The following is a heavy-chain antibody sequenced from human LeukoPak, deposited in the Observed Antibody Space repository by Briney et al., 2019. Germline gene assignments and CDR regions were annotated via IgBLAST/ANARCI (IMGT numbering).Heavy chain of an antibody. CDR1: GFTFSSYG. CDR2: IWYDGSNK. D-gene: IGHD2-8*01. V-gene: IGHV3-33*06. J-gene: IGHJ4*02. Sequence: GGSLRLSCAASGFTFSSYGMHWVRQAPGKGLEWVAVIWYDGSNKYYADSVKGRFTIYRDNSKNTLYLQMNSLRAEDTAVCYCAKDMYDMDYWGQGTLVTVSS. CDR3: AKDMYDMDY.